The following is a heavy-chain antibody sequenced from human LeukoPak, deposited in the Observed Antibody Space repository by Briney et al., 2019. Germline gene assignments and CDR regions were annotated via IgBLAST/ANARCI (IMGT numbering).Heavy chain of an antibody. CDR2: ISYDGSNK. V-gene: IGHV3-30*01. CDR1: GFTFSSYA. J-gene: IGHJ4*02. CDR3: ARVATGTLGY. Sequence: GGSLRLSCAASGFTFSSYAMLWVRQAPGKGLEWVAVISYDGSNKYYADSVKGRFTISRDNSKYTLYLQMNSLRAEDTAVYYCARVATGTLGYWGQGTLVTVSS. D-gene: IGHD1-1*01.